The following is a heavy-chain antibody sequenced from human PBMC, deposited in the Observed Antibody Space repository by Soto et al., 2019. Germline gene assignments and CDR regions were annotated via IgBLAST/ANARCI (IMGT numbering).Heavy chain of an antibody. J-gene: IGHJ6*02. D-gene: IGHD2-15*01. CDR1: GFTFSSYW. V-gene: IGHV3-74*01. CDR2: INSEGSST. Sequence: EVQLVESGGGLVQPGGSLRLSCAASGFTFSSYWMHWVRQAPGKGLVWVSRINSEGSSTSYADSVEGRFTISRDNAKNTLYLQMNSLRAEDTAVYYCARGSVVVVAATRYYGMDVWGQGTTVTVSS. CDR3: ARGSVVVVAATRYYGMDV.